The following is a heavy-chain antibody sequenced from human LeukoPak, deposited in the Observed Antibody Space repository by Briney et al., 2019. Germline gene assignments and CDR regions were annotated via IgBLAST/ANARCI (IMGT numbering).Heavy chain of an antibody. J-gene: IGHJ4*02. CDR3: AKDDPWDYYFDY. CDR2: ISSSSSTT. V-gene: IGHV3-48*01. D-gene: IGHD1-26*01. CDR1: GFTFSSYA. Sequence: GGSLRLSCAASGFTFSSYAMSWVRQAPGKGLEWVSYISSSSSTTYYADSVKGRFTISRDNAKNSLYLQMNSPRAEDTAVYYCAKDDPWDYYFDYWGQGTLVTVSS.